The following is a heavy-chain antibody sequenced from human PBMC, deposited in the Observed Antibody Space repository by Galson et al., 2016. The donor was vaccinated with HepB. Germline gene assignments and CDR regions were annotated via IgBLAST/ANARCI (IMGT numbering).Heavy chain of an antibody. CDR2: ISYSGSA. CDR1: GASVSSSY. J-gene: IGHJ4*02. CDR3: AREGGASGNY. D-gene: IGHD3-10*01. Sequence: SETLSLTCNVSGASVSSSYWSWIRQPPGKGLEWIGYISYSGSADCNPSLRSRVTIAIDTSKNQFSLKVTSVTTADTAVYYCAREGGASGNYWGQGTLVTVSS. V-gene: IGHV4-59*02.